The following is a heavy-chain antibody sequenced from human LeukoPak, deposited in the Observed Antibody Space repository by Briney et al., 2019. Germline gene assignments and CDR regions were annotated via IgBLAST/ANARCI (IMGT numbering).Heavy chain of an antibody. J-gene: IGHJ4*02. CDR3: AKDRLEYYYDSSGYYGFDY. D-gene: IGHD3-22*01. V-gene: IGHV3-30*02. CDR2: IRYDGSNK. CDR1: GFTFSSYG. Sequence: SGGSLRLSCAASGFTFSSYGMHWVRQAPGKGLEWVAFIRYDGSNKYYADSVKGRFTISRDNSKNTLYLQMNSLRAEDTAVYYCAKDRLEYYYDSSGYYGFDYWGQGTLVTVSS.